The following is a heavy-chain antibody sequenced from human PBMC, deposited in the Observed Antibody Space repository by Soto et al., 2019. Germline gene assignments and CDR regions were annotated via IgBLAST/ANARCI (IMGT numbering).Heavy chain of an antibody. V-gene: IGHV1-69*06. CDR3: ARDKGAYCSHLLY. J-gene: IGHJ4*02. CDR1: GATFSSYA. D-gene: IGHD2-21*01. CDR2: IIPFFGTP. Sequence: GASVKVSCKLSGATFSSYAMSWVRQAPGQGLEWIGGIIPFFGTPNYAQKFKGRVTITADTSTATSYMELSSLRSDDTAVYYCARDKGAYCSHLLYWGQGTLVTVSS.